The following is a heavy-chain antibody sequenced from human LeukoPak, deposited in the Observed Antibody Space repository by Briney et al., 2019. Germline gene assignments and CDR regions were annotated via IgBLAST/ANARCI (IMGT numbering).Heavy chain of an antibody. Sequence: GGSLRLSCAVSGFTFNNYAVSWVRQAPGKGMEWVSVIRGGGSSIHYADSVKGRFTISRDNSKNTLYLQMNSLRAEDTAVYYCARDQPGLYPLDNWGQGTLVTVSS. V-gene: IGHV3-23*01. CDR3: ARDQPGLYPLDN. D-gene: IGHD2-15*01. CDR2: IRGGGSSI. J-gene: IGHJ4*02. CDR1: GFTFNNYA.